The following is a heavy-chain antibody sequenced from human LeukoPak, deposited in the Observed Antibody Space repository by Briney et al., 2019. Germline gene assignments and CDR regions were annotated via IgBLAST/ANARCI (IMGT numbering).Heavy chain of an antibody. CDR3: ASGGQLVRTNGDY. CDR1: GGTFSSYA. Sequence: SVKVSCKASGGTFSSYAISWVRQAPGQGLEWMGRIIPILGIANYAQKFQGRVTITADKSTSTAYMELSSLRSEDTAVYYCASGGQLVRTNGDYWGQGTLVTVSS. CDR2: IIPILGIA. D-gene: IGHD6-6*01. V-gene: IGHV1-69*04. J-gene: IGHJ4*02.